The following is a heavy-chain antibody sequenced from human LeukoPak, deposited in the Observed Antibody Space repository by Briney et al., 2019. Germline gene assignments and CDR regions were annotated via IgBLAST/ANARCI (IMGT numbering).Heavy chain of an antibody. V-gene: IGHV3-23*01. Sequence: GGSLRLSCAASGFTFNTYAMTWVRQAPGEGLEWVSTISSSGGTTYYADSVKGRFSISRDNSKNTLCLQMNSLRADGAAVYYCAKPVTVTTAAFDSWGQGTLVTVSS. CDR3: AKPVTVTTAAFDS. J-gene: IGHJ4*02. CDR1: GFTFNTYA. D-gene: IGHD4-17*01. CDR2: ISSSGGTT.